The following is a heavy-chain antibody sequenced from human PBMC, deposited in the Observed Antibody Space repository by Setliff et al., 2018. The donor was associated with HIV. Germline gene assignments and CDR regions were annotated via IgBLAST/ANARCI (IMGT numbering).Heavy chain of an antibody. CDR1: GYSFTNHA. CDR2: IKVGSGNT. J-gene: IGHJ5*02. V-gene: IGHV1-3*01. Sequence: ASVNVSCKASGYSFTNHAVHWVRQAPGQRLEWMGWIKVGSGNTQYSKEFQGRVTITRDTSATTAYMELSSLTSEDTAVYYCARDGCSGQSCYLYNWFDPWGQGTLVTVSS. D-gene: IGHD2-15*01. CDR3: ARDGCSGQSCYLYNWFDP.